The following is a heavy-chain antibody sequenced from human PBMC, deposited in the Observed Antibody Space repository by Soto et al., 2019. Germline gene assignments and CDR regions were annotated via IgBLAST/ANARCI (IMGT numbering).Heavy chain of an antibody. Sequence: QVQLVQSGAEVKKPGASVKVSCKASGYTFTSYGISWVRQAPGQGLEWMGWISAYNGNTNYAQKLQGRVTMTTDTSTSTAYMELRSLRSDDTAMYYCARVVGIGYCSGGSCSFFDYWGQGTLVTVSS. CDR2: ISAYNGNT. CDR1: GYTFTSYG. D-gene: IGHD2-15*01. V-gene: IGHV1-18*04. J-gene: IGHJ4*02. CDR3: ARVVGIGYCSGGSCSFFDY.